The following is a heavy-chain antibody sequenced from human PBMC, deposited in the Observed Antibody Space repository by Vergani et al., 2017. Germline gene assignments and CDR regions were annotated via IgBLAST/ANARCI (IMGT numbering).Heavy chain of an antibody. D-gene: IGHD4-11*01. V-gene: IGHV5-51*03. CDR3: ARRGRAVTTQAHYYYYYMDV. Sequence: EVQLVQSGAEVKKPGESLKISCKGSGYSFTSYWIGWVRQMPGKGLEWMGIIYPGDSDTRYSQSFQGQVTISADKSISTAYLQWSSLKASDTAMYYCARRGRAVTTQAHYYYYYMDVWGKGTTVTVSS. CDR1: GYSFTSYW. CDR2: IYPGDSDT. J-gene: IGHJ6*03.